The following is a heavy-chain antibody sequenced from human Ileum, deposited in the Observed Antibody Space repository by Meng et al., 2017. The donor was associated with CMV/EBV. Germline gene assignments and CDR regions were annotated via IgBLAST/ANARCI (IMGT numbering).Heavy chain of an antibody. V-gene: IGHV4-4*07. Sequence: QADPRGSGPGLVKPSETLSLTCTVSSASISPYYWNWIRQPAGKGLEWIGRIYTGGPTDYNPSLKSRVTMSVDTSKNQFFLNLSSVTAADTAVYYCARGQTVRGFEYWGLGILVTVSS. J-gene: IGHJ4*02. CDR2: IYTGGPT. D-gene: IGHD3-10*01. CDR1: SASISPYY. CDR3: ARGQTVRGFEY.